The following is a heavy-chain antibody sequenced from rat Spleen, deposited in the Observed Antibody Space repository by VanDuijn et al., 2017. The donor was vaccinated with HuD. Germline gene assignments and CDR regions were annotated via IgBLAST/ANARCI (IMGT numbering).Heavy chain of an antibody. D-gene: IGHD1-4*01. Sequence: EVQLVESGGGLVQPGRSMKLSCAASGFTFSDYYMAWVRQAPTKGLEWVASISYDGGSTYYRDSVKGRFTIFRDSAKSTLYLQMDSLRSEDTATYYCARRGYNYAYYFDYWGQGVMVTVSS. CDR1: GFTFSDYY. CDR2: ISYDGGST. J-gene: IGHJ2*01. CDR3: ARRGYNYAYYFDY. V-gene: IGHV5-20*01.